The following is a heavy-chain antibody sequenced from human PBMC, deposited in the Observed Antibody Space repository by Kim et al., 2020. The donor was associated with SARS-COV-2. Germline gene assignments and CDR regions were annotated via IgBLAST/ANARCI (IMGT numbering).Heavy chain of an antibody. CDR3: ARGGRQWFDL. V-gene: IGHV7-4-1*02. D-gene: IGHD6-19*01. CDR2: KQ. J-gene: IGHJ4*02. Sequence: KQKYAQGFTGRFVFSLDTSVGTAYLQISSLKAEDTAVYYCARGGRQWFDLWGQGTLVSVSS.